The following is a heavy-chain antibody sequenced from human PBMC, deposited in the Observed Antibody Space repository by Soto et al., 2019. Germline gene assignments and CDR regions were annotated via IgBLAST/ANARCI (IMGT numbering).Heavy chain of an antibody. CDR1: GFTFNTFG. CDR2: ISGSGRST. CDR3: AKDQVSFFRPAAGTDF. D-gene: IGHD6-13*01. J-gene: IGHJ4*02. V-gene: IGHV3-23*01. Sequence: EVQVLESGGGLVQPGGSLRLSCAASGFTFNTFGMNWVRQAPGKGLEWVSAISGSGRSTYYADSVKGRFTISRDNSKNMVYLKINSLSVDDTAVYYCAKDQVSFFRPAAGTDFWGQGTVVTVSS.